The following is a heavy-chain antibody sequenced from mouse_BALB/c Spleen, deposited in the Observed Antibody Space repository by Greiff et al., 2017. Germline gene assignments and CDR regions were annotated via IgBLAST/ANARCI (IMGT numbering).Heavy chain of an antibody. J-gene: IGHJ2*01. CDR1: GYTFTSYW. V-gene: IGHV1-7*01. CDR3: ARGLRLRLDY. Sequence: VQLQQSGAELAKPGASVKMSCKASGYTFTSYWMHWVKQRPGQGLEWIGYINPSTGYTEYNQKFKDKATLTADKSSSTAYMQLSSLTSEDSAVYYCARGLRLRLDYWGQGTTLTVSS. D-gene: IGHD1-2*01. CDR2: INPSTGYT.